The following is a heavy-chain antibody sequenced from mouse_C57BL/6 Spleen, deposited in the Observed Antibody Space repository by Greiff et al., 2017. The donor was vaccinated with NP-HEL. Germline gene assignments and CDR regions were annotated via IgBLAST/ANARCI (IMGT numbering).Heavy chain of an antibody. J-gene: IGHJ4*01. D-gene: IGHD1-1*01. V-gene: IGHV1-55*01. CDR2: IYPGSGST. Sequence: QVQLQQPGAELVKPGASVKMSCKASGYTFTSYWITWVKQRPGQGLEWIGDIYPGSGSTNYNEKFKSKATLTVDTSSSTAYRQLSSLTSEDSAVYYCARSGDYYGSYYAMDYWGQGTSVTVSS. CDR3: ARSGDYYGSYYAMDY. CDR1: GYTFTSYW.